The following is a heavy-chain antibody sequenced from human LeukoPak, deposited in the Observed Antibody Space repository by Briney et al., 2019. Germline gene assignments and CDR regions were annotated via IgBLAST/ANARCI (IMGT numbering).Heavy chain of an antibody. CDR2: INPDGSQK. V-gene: IGHV3-7*01. CDR3: AKLLGTATTYDS. J-gene: IGHJ4*02. Sequence: PGGSLRLSCEASGFTFSGNWMSWVRQAPGKGLEWVASINPDGSQKLYVDSVEGRFTISRDNTKGSLYLQMNSLGAEDTAMYYCAKLLGTATTYDSWGQGTRVTVSS. CDR1: GFTFSGNW. D-gene: IGHD5-24*01.